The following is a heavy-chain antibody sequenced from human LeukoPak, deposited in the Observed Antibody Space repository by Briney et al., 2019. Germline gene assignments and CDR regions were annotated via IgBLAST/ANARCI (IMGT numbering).Heavy chain of an antibody. CDR2: ISSNGGST. CDR3: ARAWYCSGGSCYGMDV. D-gene: IGHD2-15*01. V-gene: IGHV3-64*01. J-gene: IGHJ6*02. Sequence: PGGSLRLSCTASGFTFSRYNMNWVRQAPGKGLEYVSAISSNGGSTYYANSVKGRFTISRDNSKNTLYLQMGSLRAEDMAVYYCARAWYCSGGSCYGMDVWGQGTTVTVSS. CDR1: GFTFSRYN.